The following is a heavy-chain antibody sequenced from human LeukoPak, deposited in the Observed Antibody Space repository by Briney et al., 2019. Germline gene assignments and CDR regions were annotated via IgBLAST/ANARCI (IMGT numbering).Heavy chain of an antibody. CDR3: ARAPIGAYCSSTSCYRTSGYFDY. J-gene: IGHJ4*02. D-gene: IGHD2-2*01. CDR1: GYTFTCYY. CDR2: INTNSGGT. Sequence: ASVKVSCKDSGYTFTCYYMHWVRQAPGQGLEWMGWINTNSGGTKYAQKFQGRVTMTRYTSISTAYIELSRLRSDHTAVYYCARAPIGAYCSSTSCYRTSGYFDYWGQGTLVTVSS. V-gene: IGHV1-2*02.